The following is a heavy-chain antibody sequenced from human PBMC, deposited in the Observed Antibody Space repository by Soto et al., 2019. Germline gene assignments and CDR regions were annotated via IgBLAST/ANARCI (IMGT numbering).Heavy chain of an antibody. V-gene: IGHV4-39*02. D-gene: IGHD2-15*01. J-gene: IGHJ5*01. CDR1: GGSISSSSYY. Sequence: SDTLSLTCSVSGGSISSSSYYWGWIRQPPGKGLEWIGNIYYSGTMYYNPSLKSRVTISVDTSKNHFSLKLNSVTAADTDVYYCARLLQGRYNWFDSWGQGTLVT. CDR2: IYYSGTM. CDR3: ARLLQGRYNWFDS.